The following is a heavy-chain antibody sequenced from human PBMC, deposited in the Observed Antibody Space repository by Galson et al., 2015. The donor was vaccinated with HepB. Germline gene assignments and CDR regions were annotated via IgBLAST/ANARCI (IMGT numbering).Heavy chain of an antibody. D-gene: IGHD6-19*01. Sequence: SVKVSCKASGYTFTSYAMHWVRQAPGQRLEWMGWINAGNGNTKYSQKFQGRVTITRDTSASTAYMELSSLRSEDTAVYYCARSSGWWGGSFDYWGQGTLVTVSS. CDR3: ARSSGWWGGSFDY. J-gene: IGHJ4*02. CDR1: GYTFTSYA. CDR2: INAGNGNT. V-gene: IGHV1-3*01.